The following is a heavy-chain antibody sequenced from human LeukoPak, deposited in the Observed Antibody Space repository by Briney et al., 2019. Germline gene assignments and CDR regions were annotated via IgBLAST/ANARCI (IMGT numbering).Heavy chain of an antibody. CDR1: GFTFSSYG. CDR2: INHSGST. D-gene: IGHD7-27*01. J-gene: IGHJ4*02. Sequence: LRLACAASGFTFSSYGMHGVRQPPGKGPEWIGEINHSGSTNYNPSLKSRVTISVDTSKNQFSLKLSSVTAADTAVYYCARNSHPRRALGFDYWGQGTLVTVSS. V-gene: IGHV4-34*01. CDR3: ARNSHPRRALGFDY.